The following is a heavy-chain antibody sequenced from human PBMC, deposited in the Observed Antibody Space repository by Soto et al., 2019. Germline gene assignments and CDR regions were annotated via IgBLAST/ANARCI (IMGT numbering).Heavy chain of an antibody. J-gene: IGHJ4*02. V-gene: IGHV1-2*02. CDR1: GYSFTGNY. Sequence: QAQLVQSGAEVKKPGASVRVSCKASGYSFTGNYLHWVRQAPGQGLEWMGGINPNSGGTRYVEKFEGRVTMTRDTFISTAYMELSRLKSDDTAVYYCARDSPVSGTLFDYWGQGTLVTVSS. CDR3: ARDSPVSGTLFDY. D-gene: IGHD6-13*01. CDR2: INPNSGGT.